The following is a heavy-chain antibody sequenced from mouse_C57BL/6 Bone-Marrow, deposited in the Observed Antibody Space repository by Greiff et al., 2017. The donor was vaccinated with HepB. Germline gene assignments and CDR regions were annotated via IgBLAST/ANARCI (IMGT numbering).Heavy chain of an antibody. V-gene: IGHV1-64*01. CDR2: IHPNSGST. J-gene: IGHJ4*01. CDR1: GYTFTSYW. Sequence: QVQLQQPGAELVKPGASVKLSCKASGYTFTSYWMHWVKQRPGQGLEWIGMIHPNSGSTNYNEKFKSKATLTVDKSSSTAYMQLSSLTSEDSAVYYCARRLLRPEGDYAMDYWGQGTSVTVSS. CDR3: ARRLLRPEGDYAMDY. D-gene: IGHD1-2*01.